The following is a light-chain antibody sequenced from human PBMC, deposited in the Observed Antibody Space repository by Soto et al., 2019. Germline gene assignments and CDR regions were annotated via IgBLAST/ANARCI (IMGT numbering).Light chain of an antibody. CDR2: GNN. Sequence: QSVLTQSPSVSGAPGQRVTISCTGSRSNIGAGYEVHWYQQLPGTAPKLLIYGNNNRPSGVPDRFSGSKSGTSASLAITGLQAEDEADYYCQSYDSSLSALYVFGTGTKLTVL. J-gene: IGLJ1*01. V-gene: IGLV1-40*01. CDR3: QSYDSSLSALYV. CDR1: RSNIGAGYE.